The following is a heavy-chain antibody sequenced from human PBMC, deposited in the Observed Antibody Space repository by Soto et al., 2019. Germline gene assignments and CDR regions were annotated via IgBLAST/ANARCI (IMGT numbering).Heavy chain of an antibody. CDR3: AKGVGLGAPPFDY. J-gene: IGHJ4*02. CDR1: GFTFSSYG. CDR2: ISYDGSNK. Sequence: QVQLVESGGGVVQPGRSLRLSCAASGFTFSSYGMHWVRQAPGKGLEWVAVISYDGSNKYYADSVKGRFTISRDNSKNTLYLQMNSLRAEDTAVYYCAKGVGLGAPPFDYWGQGTLVTVSS. D-gene: IGHD1-26*01. V-gene: IGHV3-30*18.